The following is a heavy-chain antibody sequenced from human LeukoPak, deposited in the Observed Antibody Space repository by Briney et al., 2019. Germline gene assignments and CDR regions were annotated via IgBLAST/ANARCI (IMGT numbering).Heavy chain of an antibody. CDR1: GFTFSDYY. CDR3: ARDFTHTAVVIYYYGLDV. J-gene: IGHJ6*02. D-gene: IGHD5-18*01. V-gene: IGHV3-11*01. CDR2: ISLSGSTI. Sequence: GGSLRLSCAASGFTFSDYYMSWVRQAPGKGLEWVSYISLSGSTIYYADSVKGRLTISRDNAKNSLYQQMNSLRAEDTAVYYCARDFTHTAVVIYYYGLDVWGQGTTVTVSS.